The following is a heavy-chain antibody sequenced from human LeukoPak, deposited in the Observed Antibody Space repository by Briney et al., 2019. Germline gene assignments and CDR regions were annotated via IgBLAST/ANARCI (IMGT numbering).Heavy chain of an antibody. D-gene: IGHD4-11*01. Sequence: SETLSLTCTVSGGSISSGDYYWSWIRQPPGKGLEWIGYIYYSGSTYYNPSLKSRVTISVDTSKNQFSLKLSSVTAADTAVYYCARETDYSHPNYFDPWGQGTLVTVSS. V-gene: IGHV4-30-4*01. CDR2: IYYSGST. CDR1: GGSISSGDYY. J-gene: IGHJ5*02. CDR3: ARETDYSHPNYFDP.